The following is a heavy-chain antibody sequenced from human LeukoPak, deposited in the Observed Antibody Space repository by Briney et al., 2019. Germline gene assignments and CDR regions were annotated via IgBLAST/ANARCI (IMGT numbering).Heavy chain of an antibody. V-gene: IGHV3-43*02. CDR2: LSGDGGST. CDR3: AKASPSYVWGSYRLRPFDY. D-gene: IGHD3-16*02. CDR1: GFTFDDYA. J-gene: IGHJ4*02. Sequence: TGGSLGLSCAASGFTFDDYAMHWVRQAPGKGLEGVSLLSGDGGSTYYADSVKDRFTISRDNSKNSLYLQMNSLRTEDTALYYCAKASPSYVWGSYRLRPFDYWGQGTLVTVSS.